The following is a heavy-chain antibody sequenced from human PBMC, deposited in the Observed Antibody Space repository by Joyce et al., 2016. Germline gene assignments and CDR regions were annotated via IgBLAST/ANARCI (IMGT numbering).Heavy chain of an antibody. J-gene: IGHJ3*01. CDR1: GFLFKADW. CDR2: IHSDGSEK. V-gene: IGHV3-7*01. Sequence: EAQLVESGGGFVLPGGSLRLSCKASGFLFKADWMDWVRPSPGKGLEWVANIHSDGSEKYYRDSVKGRFTISRDNAENTLDLQMNSLRVEDTGVYYCVRNRGWFKYDTWGQGTKVTVSS. D-gene: IGHD2/OR15-2a*01. CDR3: VRNRGWFKYDT.